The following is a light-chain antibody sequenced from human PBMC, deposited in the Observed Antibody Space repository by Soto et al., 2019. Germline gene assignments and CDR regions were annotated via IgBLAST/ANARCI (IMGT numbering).Light chain of an antibody. CDR3: QQRNVWPPIT. J-gene: IGKJ5*01. CDR1: QSIHTS. Sequence: VLTQSPATLSLSPGERATLSCRASQSIHTSLAWYQQKPGQPPQLVIYDASLRANGVPARFGGSGSGTDFTLTINSLEPEDFAVYYCQQRNVWPPITFGQGTRLEIK. CDR2: DAS. V-gene: IGKV3-11*01.